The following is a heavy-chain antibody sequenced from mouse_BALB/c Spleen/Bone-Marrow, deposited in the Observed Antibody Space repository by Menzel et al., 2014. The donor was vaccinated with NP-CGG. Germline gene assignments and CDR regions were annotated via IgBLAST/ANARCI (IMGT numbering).Heavy chain of an antibody. CDR3: AREDYYGSSYGDY. J-gene: IGHJ2*01. D-gene: IGHD1-1*01. Sequence: QVQLQQSGAELMKPGASVKISCKATGYTFSSYWIEWVKQRPGHGLEWIGEILPGRGSTNYNEKFKGKATFTADTSSNTAYMQLSSLTSEDSAVYYCAREDYYGSSYGDYGGQGTTLTVSS. CDR1: GYTFSSYW. CDR2: ILPGRGST. V-gene: IGHV1-9*01.